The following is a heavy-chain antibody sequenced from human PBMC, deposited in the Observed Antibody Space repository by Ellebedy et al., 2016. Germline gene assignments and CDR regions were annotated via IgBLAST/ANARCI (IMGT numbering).Heavy chain of an antibody. J-gene: IGHJ6*02. CDR1: GYTFTSYG. CDR2: ISAYNGNT. CDR3: ARDGLVDLGYYGSGSYPPQYYYYGMDV. Sequence: ASVKVSCKASGYTFTSYGISWVRQAPGQGLEWMGWISAYNGNTNYAQKLQGRVTMTTDTSTSTAYMELRSLRSDDTAVYYCARDGLVDLGYYGSGSYPPQYYYYGMDVWGQGTTVTVSS. V-gene: IGHV1-18*01. D-gene: IGHD3-10*01.